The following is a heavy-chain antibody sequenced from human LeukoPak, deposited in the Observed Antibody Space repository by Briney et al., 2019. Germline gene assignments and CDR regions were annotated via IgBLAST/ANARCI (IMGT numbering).Heavy chain of an antibody. CDR2: IYSGGST. V-gene: IGHV3-53*01. D-gene: IGHD3-10*01. CDR1: GFTVSSSY. CDR3: ARALDRSGSYYGGFDI. J-gene: IGHJ3*02. Sequence: QPGGSLRLSCAASGFTVSSSYMNWVRQAPGKGLEWVSVIYSGGSTYYADSVKGRFTISRDNSKNTLYLQMNSLRAEDTAVYYCARALDRSGSYYGGFDIWGQGTMVTASS.